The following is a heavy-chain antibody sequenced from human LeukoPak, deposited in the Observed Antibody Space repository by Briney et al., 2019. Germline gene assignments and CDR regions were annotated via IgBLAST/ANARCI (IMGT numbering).Heavy chain of an antibody. CDR3: ARFGVPYGVDV. D-gene: IGHD3-16*01. CDR2: IKPDGSEK. CDR1: GFTFSTYW. V-gene: IGHV3-7*04. J-gene: IGHJ6*02. Sequence: PGGSLRLSCAASGFTFSTYWMSWVRQAPGKGLEWVANIKPDGSEKDYVDSLKGRFTISKENAKNSLYLQVSSLRDEDTAVYYCARFGVPYGVDVWGQGTTVTVSS.